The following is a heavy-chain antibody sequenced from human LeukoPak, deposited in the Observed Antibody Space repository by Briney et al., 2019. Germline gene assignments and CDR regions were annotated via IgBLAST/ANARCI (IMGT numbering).Heavy chain of an antibody. CDR2: ISSNGGST. D-gene: IGHD3-10*01. CDR1: GFTFSSYA. Sequence: GGSLRLSCTASGFTFSSYAMHWVRQAPGKGLEYASTISSNGGSTYYANSVKGRFTISRDNSKNTLYLQMGGLRAEDMAMYYCARGVVRGVIPSYFDYWGQGTLVTVSS. V-gene: IGHV3-64*01. CDR3: ARGVVRGVIPSYFDY. J-gene: IGHJ4*02.